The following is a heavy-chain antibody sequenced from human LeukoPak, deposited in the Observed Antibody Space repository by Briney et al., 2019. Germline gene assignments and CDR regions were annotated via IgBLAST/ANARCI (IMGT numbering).Heavy chain of an antibody. V-gene: IGHV1-3*03. D-gene: IGHD2/OR15-2a*01. CDR1: GYTFTSYA. J-gene: IGHJ5*02. CDR3: ERDYGPSDEERTYNQSKYRNTYNWFDP. Sequence: GASVKVSCKASGYTFTSYAMHWVRQAPGQRLEGMGWINAGNGNTKYSQEFQGRVTMTRDTSTSTVYMELSSLRSEDTAVYYCERDYGPSDEERTYNQSKYRNTYNWFDPWGQGTLVTVSS. CDR2: INAGNGNT.